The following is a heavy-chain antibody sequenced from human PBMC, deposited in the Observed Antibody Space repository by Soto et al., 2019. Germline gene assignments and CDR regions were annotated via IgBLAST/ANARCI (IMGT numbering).Heavy chain of an antibody. J-gene: IGHJ4*02. CDR2: IYYSGST. D-gene: IGHD3-9*01. CDR3: ARAILTGLEQYYFDY. CDR1: GGSISSSSYY. Sequence: QLQLQESGPGLVKPSETLSLTCTVSGGSISSSSYYWGWIRQPPGKGLEWIGCIYYSGSTYYNPSLKSRVTISVDTSKNQFSLKLSSVTAADTAVYYCARAILTGLEQYYFDYWGQGTLVTVSS. V-gene: IGHV4-39*01.